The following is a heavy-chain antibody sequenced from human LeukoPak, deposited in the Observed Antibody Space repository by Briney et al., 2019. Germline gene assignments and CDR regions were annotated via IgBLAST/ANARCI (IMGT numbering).Heavy chain of an antibody. J-gene: IGHJ4*02. V-gene: IGHV3-15*01. Sequence: GGSLRLSCAASGFTFSNAWMSWVRQAPGKGLEWVGRIKSKIDGGTTDYAAPVKGRFAISRDDSKNTLYLQMNSLKIEDTAVYYCATDLGSMYGLSYWGQGTLVTVSS. D-gene: IGHD2-8*01. CDR1: GFTFSNAW. CDR3: ATDLGSMYGLSY. CDR2: IKSKIDGGTT.